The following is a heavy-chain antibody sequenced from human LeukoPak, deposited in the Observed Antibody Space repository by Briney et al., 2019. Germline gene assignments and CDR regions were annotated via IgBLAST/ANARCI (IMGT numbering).Heavy chain of an antibody. D-gene: IGHD6-6*01. CDR3: AREGSSSGAYNWFDP. J-gene: IGHJ5*02. V-gene: IGHV4-39*07. CDR1: GGSISSSSYY. CDR2: IYYSGST. Sequence: SETLSLTCTVSGGSISSSSYYWGWIRRPPGKGLEWIGSIYYSGSTYYNPSLKSRVTISVDTSKNQFSLKLSSVTAADTAVYYCAREGSSSGAYNWFDPWGQGTLVTVSS.